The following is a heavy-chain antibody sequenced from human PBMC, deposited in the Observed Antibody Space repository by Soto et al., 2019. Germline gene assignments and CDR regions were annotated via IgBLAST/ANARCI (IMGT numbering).Heavy chain of an antibody. CDR3: ARLSSSSGPSGYYYGMDV. D-gene: IGHD6-6*01. CDR1: GYSFTSYW. CDR2: IDPSDSYT. V-gene: IGHV5-10-1*01. Sequence: GESLKVSCKGSGYSFTSYWISWVHQMPGKGLEWMGRIDPSDSYTNYSPSFQGHVTISADRSISTAYLQWSSLKASDTAMYYCARLSSSSGPSGYYYGMDVWGQGTTATVSS. J-gene: IGHJ6*02.